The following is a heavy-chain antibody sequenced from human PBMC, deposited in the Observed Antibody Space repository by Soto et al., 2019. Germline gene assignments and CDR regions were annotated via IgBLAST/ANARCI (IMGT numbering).Heavy chain of an antibody. J-gene: IGHJ4*02. CDR2: ISSRGTSI. D-gene: IGHD3-3*01. CDR3: TRDWTFDY. CDR1: GFTFETYS. V-gene: IGHV3-48*01. Sequence: EVQLEESGGGLVQPGGSLRLSCAASGFTFETYSMNWVRQTPGKGLEWLSFISSRGTSIFYRDSVKGRFTISRDDARNSLYLQMNSLRAEDTALYYCTRDWTFDYWGQGILVTVSP.